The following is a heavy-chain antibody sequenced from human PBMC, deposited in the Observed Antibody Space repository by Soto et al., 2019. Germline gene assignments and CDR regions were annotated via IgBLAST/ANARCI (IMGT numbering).Heavy chain of an antibody. CDR3: VRESAAKLSSS. CDR1: GGTFSSYR. CDR2: IVPIYRTA. Sequence: AVKFSCKASGGTFSSYRINWVRPAPGQGLEWVGGIVPIYRTADYAQKFQGRVTSTADESARTSYVELRSLKSQDTAVYYCVRESAAKLSSSWGQRTLVTVSS. D-gene: IGHD6-13*01. V-gene: IGHV1-69*13. J-gene: IGHJ4*02.